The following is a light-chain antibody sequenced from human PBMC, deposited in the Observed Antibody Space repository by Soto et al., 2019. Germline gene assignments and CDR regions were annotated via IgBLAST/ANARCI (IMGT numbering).Light chain of an antibody. J-gene: IGLJ2*01. CDR2: AVS. CDR3: SSYAGSNNLV. Sequence: QSVLTQPPSASGSPGQSVTISCTGTSSDVGGYNYVSWYQQHPGKAPKLMIYAVSKRPSGVPDRFSGSKSGNTASLTVSGLQAEDEADYSCSSYAGSNNLVFSGGTKLTVL. CDR1: SSDVGGYNY. V-gene: IGLV2-8*01.